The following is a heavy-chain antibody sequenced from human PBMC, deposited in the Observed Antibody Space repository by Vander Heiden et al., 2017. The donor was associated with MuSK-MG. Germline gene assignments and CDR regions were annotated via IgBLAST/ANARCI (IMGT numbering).Heavy chain of an antibody. V-gene: IGHV1-69*01. CDR2: IIPIFGTA. D-gene: IGHD3-10*01. Sequence: QVQLVQSGAEVKKPGSSVKVSCKASGGIFSRYAISWVRQATGQGLEWMGGIIPIFGTANYAQKFQGRVTITADESTSTAYMELSSLRSEDTAVYYCARSQYYYGSGSYMSYYYYMDVWGKGTTVTVSS. CDR3: ARSQYYYGSGSYMSYYYYMDV. J-gene: IGHJ6*03. CDR1: GGIFSRYA.